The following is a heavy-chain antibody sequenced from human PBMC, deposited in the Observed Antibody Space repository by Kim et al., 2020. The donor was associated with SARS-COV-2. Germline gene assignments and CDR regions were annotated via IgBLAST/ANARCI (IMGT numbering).Heavy chain of an antibody. CDR3: VRVPDLITIFGVVIKDYYYMDV. Sequence: ASVKVSCKASGYTFTSYAMNWVRQAPGQGLEWMGWINTNTGNPTYAQGFTGRFVFSLDTSVSTAYLQISSLKAEDTAVYYCVRVPDLITIFGVVIKDYYYMDVWGKGTTVTVSS. V-gene: IGHV7-4-1*02. CDR1: GYTFTSYA. D-gene: IGHD3-3*01. J-gene: IGHJ6*03. CDR2: INTNTGNP.